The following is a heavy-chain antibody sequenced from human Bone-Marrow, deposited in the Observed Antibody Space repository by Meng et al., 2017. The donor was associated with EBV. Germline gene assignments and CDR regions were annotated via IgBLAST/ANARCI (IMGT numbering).Heavy chain of an antibody. CDR1: GYTITSYY. CDR3: ARDDGDGSTNFDY. Sequence: QVQLVESGAVVRKPGGSVTVSCKASGYTITSYYMTWVGQAPGQGVEWMVIINSRGGSTSYEQKFKGRVTMTMDRSTNTFYMGLSSLRSEDTAVHYCARDDGDGSTNFDYWGQGTLVTVSS. J-gene: IGHJ4*02. CDR2: INSRGGST. D-gene: IGHD5-24*01. V-gene: IGHV1-46*01.